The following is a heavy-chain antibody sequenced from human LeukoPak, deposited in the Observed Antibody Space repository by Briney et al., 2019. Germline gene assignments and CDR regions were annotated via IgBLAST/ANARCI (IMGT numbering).Heavy chain of an antibody. CDR1: GFTFSSYW. D-gene: IGHD2-15*01. J-gene: IGHJ6*02. Sequence: GGSLRLSCAASGFTFSSYWMYWVRQAPGKGLEWVAVISYDGSNKYYADSVKGRFTISRDNSKNTLYLQMNSLRAEDTAVYYCAKGGAATRYGMDVWGQGTTVTVSS. V-gene: IGHV3-30*18. CDR2: ISYDGSNK. CDR3: AKGGAATRYGMDV.